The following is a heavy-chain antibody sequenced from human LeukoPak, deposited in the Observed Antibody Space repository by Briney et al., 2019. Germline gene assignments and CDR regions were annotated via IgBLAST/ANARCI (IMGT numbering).Heavy chain of an antibody. CDR3: ARSERYNSGWYFYFDY. D-gene: IGHD6-19*01. J-gene: IGHJ4*02. CDR2: IYYSGST. Sequence: SETLSLTCTVSVGSISTYYWSWIRQPPGKGLEWIGYIYYSGSTNYNPSLKRRVTISVDTSKNQFSLNLSSVTAADTAVYYCARSERYNSGWYFYFDYWGQGTLVTVSS. V-gene: IGHV4-59*01. CDR1: VGSISTYY.